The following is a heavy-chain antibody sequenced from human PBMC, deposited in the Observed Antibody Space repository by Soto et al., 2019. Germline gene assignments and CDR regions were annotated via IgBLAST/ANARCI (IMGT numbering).Heavy chain of an antibody. V-gene: IGHV3-23*01. CDR3: AKGHPGGSCYSGLDC. Sequence: EVQLLESGGGFVQPGGSLRLSCAASGFTFGSGALTWVRQAPGRGREWALFISGNDDTTYYADSVKGRFTISRDTSKNTVYLQMNSLRADDTAVYYCAKGHPGGSCYSGLDCWGQGTLVTVSS. CDR2: ISGNDDTT. J-gene: IGHJ4*02. CDR1: GFTFGSGA. D-gene: IGHD2-15*01.